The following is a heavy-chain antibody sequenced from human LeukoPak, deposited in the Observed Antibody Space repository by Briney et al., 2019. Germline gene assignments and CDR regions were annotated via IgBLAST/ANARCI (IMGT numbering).Heavy chain of an antibody. Sequence: GGSLRLSCAASGFTFSSYGIHWVRQAPGKGLEWVAVISYDGSNKYYADSVKGRFTISRDNSKNTLYLQMNSLRAEDTAVYYCAKALYIAVAGVDYWGQGTLVTVSS. J-gene: IGHJ4*02. V-gene: IGHV3-30*18. CDR1: GFTFSSYG. CDR3: AKALYIAVAGVDY. CDR2: ISYDGSNK. D-gene: IGHD6-19*01.